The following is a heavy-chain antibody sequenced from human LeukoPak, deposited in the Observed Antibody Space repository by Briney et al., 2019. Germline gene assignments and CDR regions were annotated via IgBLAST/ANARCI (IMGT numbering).Heavy chain of an antibody. CDR3: ARRWRDCSLDY. Sequence: GESLKISCKGSGYSFTTNWISWVRQMSGKGLEWMGNIDPDDSYINYSPSFQGHVTLSSDKSITTAYLQWSSLKASDTAIYYCARRWRDCSLDYWGQGTLVTVSS. CDR1: GYSFTTNW. D-gene: IGHD2-21*01. J-gene: IGHJ4*02. CDR2: IDPDDSYI. V-gene: IGHV5-10-1*01.